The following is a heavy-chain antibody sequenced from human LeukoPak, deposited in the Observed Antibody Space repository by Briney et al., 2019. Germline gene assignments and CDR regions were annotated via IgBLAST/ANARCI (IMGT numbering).Heavy chain of an antibody. CDR2: LYSDGNT. D-gene: IGHD1-14*01. V-gene: IGHV3-53*01. CDR1: GFTVITND. CDR3: ARGVEPLAANTLAY. Sequence: GGSLRLSCAASGFTVITNDMTWVRQAPGKGLEWVSVLYSDGNTKYSDSVQGRFTISRDNSKNTLYLEMNSLSPDDTAVYYCARGVEPLAANTLAYWGQGALVTLSS. J-gene: IGHJ4*02.